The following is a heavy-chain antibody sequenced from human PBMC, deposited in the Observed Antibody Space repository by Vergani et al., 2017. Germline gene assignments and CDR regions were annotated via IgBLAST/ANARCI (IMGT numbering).Heavy chain of an antibody. V-gene: IGHV3-21*01. D-gene: IGHD2-2*01. J-gene: IGHJ6*02. CDR3: ARLYCSSTSCYRRPYYYGMDV. CDR2: ISSSSSYI. CDR1: GFTFSSYS. Sequence: EVQLVESGGGLVKPGGSLRLSCAASGFTFSSYSMTWVRQAPGKGLEWVSSISSSSSYIYYADSVKGRFTISRDNAKNTLYLQMNSLRAEDTAVYYCARLYCSSTSCYRRPYYYGMDVWGQGTTVTVS.